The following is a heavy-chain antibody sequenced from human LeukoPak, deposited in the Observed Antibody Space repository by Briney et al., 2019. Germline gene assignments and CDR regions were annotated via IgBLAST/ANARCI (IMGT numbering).Heavy chain of an antibody. CDR3: ARVAGIAARPDDY. D-gene: IGHD6-6*01. J-gene: IGHJ4*02. CDR2: ISSSSSTI. CDR1: GFTFSSYS. V-gene: IGHV3-48*04. Sequence: GGSLRLSCAASGFTFSSYSMNWVRQAPGKGLEWVSCISSSSSTIYYADSVKGRFTISRDNAKNSLYLQMNSLRAEDTAVYYCARVAGIAARPDDYWGQGTLVTVSS.